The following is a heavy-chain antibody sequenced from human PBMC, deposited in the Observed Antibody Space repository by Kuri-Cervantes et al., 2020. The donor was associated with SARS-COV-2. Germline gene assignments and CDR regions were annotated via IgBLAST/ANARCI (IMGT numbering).Heavy chain of an antibody. CDR2: ISSSSSCI. V-gene: IGHV3-21*01. J-gene: IGHJ4*02. CDR1: GFTFSSYS. D-gene: IGHD2-2*02. Sequence: GESLKISCAASGFTFSSYSMNWVRQAPGKGLEWVSSISSSSSCIYYADSVKGRFTISRDNAKNSLYLQMNSLRAEDTAVYYCATLGYCSSTSCYKRFDYWGQGTLVTVSS. CDR3: ATLGYCSSTSCYKRFDY.